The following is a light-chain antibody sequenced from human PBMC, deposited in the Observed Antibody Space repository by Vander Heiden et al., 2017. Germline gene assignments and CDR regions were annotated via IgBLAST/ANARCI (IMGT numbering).Light chain of an antibody. CDR1: QSVGSY. J-gene: IGKJ4*01. CDR3: QQRSNFVN. Sequence: EIVLTQSPVTLSLSPGERATLSCRASQSVGSYLAWYQQKPGQAPRLLIYDTSNRANGIPDRFSGSGSGTDFTLTSSSREPEDFAVYYWQQRSNFVNFGGGTKVEIK. CDR2: DTS. V-gene: IGKV3-11*01.